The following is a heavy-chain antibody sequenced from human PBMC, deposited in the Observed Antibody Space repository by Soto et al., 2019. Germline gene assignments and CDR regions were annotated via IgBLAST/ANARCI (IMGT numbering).Heavy chain of an antibody. CDR2: ISYDGSNK. J-gene: IGHJ5*02. Sequence: PGGSLRLSCAASGFTFSSYAMHWVRQAPGKGLEWVAVISYDGSNKYYADSVKGRSTISRDNSKNTLYLQMNSLRAEDTAVYYCASLPSYYYDSSGSLNWFDPWGQGTLVTVSS. CDR3: ASLPSYYYDSSGSLNWFDP. D-gene: IGHD3-22*01. V-gene: IGHV3-30-3*01. CDR1: GFTFSSYA.